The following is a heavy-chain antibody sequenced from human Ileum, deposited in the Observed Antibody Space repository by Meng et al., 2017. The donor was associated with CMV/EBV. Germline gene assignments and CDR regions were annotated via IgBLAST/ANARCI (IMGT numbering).Heavy chain of an antibody. CDR3: ARDLDHYDSSTYPSDDY. Sequence: ASVKVSCKASGYNFTDYYMHWVRQAPGQGLEWMGWINPISGSTNYAQKFQGRVTMTRDTSINTAYMELSRLRSDDTAMYYFARDLDHYDSSTYPSDDYWGQGTLVTVSS. CDR1: GYNFTDYY. CDR2: INPISGST. V-gene: IGHV1-2*02. D-gene: IGHD3-22*01. J-gene: IGHJ4*02.